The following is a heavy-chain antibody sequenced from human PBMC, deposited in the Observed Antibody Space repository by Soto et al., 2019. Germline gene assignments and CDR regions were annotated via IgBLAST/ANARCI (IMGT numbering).Heavy chain of an antibody. CDR3: ARGQRLPYYYALDV. CDR2: ISHSGST. Sequence: SETLSLTXAVSGGSISSRNWWSWVRQPPGKGLEWIGEISHSGSTNYNPSLKSRVTISVDKSKNQFSLNLSSVTAADTAVYYCARGQRLPYYYALDVWGQGTTVTVSS. D-gene: IGHD5-12*01. J-gene: IGHJ6*02. V-gene: IGHV4-4*02. CDR1: GGSISSRNW.